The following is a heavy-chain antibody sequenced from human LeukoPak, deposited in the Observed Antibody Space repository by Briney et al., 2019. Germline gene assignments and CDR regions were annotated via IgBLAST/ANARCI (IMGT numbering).Heavy chain of an antibody. Sequence: EASVKVSCKASGYTFTGYYMHWVRQAPGQGLEWMGRINPNSGGTNYAQKFQGRVTMTSDTSVSTAYMELSRLRSDDTAVYYCAREPDHYDILTGYIRGTFDYWGQGTLVTVSS. CDR1: GYTFTGYY. J-gene: IGHJ4*02. D-gene: IGHD3-9*01. CDR3: AREPDHYDILTGYIRGTFDY. V-gene: IGHV1-2*06. CDR2: INPNSGGT.